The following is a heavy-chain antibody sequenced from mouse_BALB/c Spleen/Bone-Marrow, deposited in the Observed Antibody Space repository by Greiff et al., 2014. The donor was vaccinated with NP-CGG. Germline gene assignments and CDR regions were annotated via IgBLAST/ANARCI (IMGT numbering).Heavy chain of an antibody. D-gene: IGHD2-3*01. CDR2: IDPSDSET. CDR3: TRRDDGYPY. J-gene: IGHJ2*01. CDR1: GYTFSNYW. V-gene: IGHV1-61*01. Sequence: ESGAELVRPGASVKLSCKASGYTFSNYWMNWVKQRPGQGLEWIGMIDPSDSETHYNQMFKDKATLTVDKSSSTDYMQLSSLTSEDSAVYYCTRRDDGYPYWGQGTTLTVSS.